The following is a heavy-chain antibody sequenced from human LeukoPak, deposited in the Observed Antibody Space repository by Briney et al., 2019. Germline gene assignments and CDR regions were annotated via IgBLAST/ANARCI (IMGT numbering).Heavy chain of an antibody. CDR3: AKELHPIRYFDWLLSPSHYYYYYYYMDV. V-gene: IGHV3-30*02. D-gene: IGHD3-9*01. Sequence: PGGSLRLSCAGSGFTFSTYGMHWVRQASGKGLEWVAFIRYDGSNKYYADSVKGRFTISRDNSKNTLYLQMNSLRAEDTAVYYCAKELHPIRYFDWLLSPSHYYYYYYYMDVWGKGTTVTISS. J-gene: IGHJ6*03. CDR1: GFTFSTYG. CDR2: IRYDGSNK.